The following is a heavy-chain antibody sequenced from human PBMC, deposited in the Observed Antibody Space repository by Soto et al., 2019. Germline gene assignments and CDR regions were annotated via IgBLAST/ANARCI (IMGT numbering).Heavy chain of an antibody. CDR1: GYGFTSYW. V-gene: IGHV5-51*01. J-gene: IGHJ6*02. CDR3: ARHGSYYYDSSGYYYVHYYYGMDV. CDR2: IYPGDSDT. D-gene: IGHD3-22*01. Sequence: RESLKISCKGSGYGFTSYWIGWVRQMPGKGLEWMGIIYPGDSDTRYSPSFQGQVTISVDKSIGTAYLQWSSLKASDTAMYYCARHGSYYYDSSGYYYVHYYYGMDVWGQGTTVTVSS.